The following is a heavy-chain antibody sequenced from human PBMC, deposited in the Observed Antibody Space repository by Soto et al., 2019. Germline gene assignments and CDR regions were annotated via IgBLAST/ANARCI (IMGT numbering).Heavy chain of an antibody. CDR1: GFTLSNYY. Sequence: EVQLVESGGGLVQPRGSLRLSCAVSGFTLSNYYMHWARQAPGKGLVWVSHINGDGTITDYADSVKGRFAISRDNARNTLYLEMNSLRAEDTAVYYCARGGVPAALDIWGEGTMVPVSS. J-gene: IGHJ3*02. V-gene: IGHV3-74*01. CDR2: INGDGTIT. CDR3: ARGGVPAALDI. D-gene: IGHD3-10*01.